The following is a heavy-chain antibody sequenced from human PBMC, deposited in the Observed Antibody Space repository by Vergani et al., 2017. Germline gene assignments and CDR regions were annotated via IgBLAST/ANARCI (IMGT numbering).Heavy chain of an antibody. CDR3: ARVGYSGSPGAFDI. D-gene: IGHD1-26*01. J-gene: IGHJ3*02. CDR1: GGSISSYY. Sequence: QVQLQESGPGLVKPSETLSLTCTVSGGSISSYYWSWIRQPPGKGLEWIGYIYYSGSTNYNPSLKSRVTIPVDTSKNQFSLKLSSVTAADTAVYYCARVGYSGSPGAFDIWGQGTMVTVSS. V-gene: IGHV4-59*01. CDR2: IYYSGST.